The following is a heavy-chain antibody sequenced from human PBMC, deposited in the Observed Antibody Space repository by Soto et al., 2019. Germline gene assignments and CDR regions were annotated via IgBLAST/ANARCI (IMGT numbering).Heavy chain of an antibody. D-gene: IGHD4-17*01. CDR3: ARDHDYVYNWFDP. J-gene: IGHJ5*02. CDR1: GFTFSSYW. CDR2: INSDGSST. Sequence: EVQLVESGGDLVQPGGSLRLSSAASGFTFSSYWMHWVRQAPGKGLVWVSRINSDGSSTSYADSVKGRFTISRDNAKNTLYLQMNSLRAEDTAVYYCARDHDYVYNWFDPWGQGTLVTVSS. V-gene: IGHV3-74*01.